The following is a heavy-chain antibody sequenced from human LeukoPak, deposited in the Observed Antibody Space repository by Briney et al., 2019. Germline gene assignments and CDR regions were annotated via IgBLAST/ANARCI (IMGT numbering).Heavy chain of an antibody. J-gene: IGHJ2*01. D-gene: IGHD2/OR15-2a*01. CDR1: GFTFSNYW. Sequence: GGSLRLSCAASGFTFSNYWMHWVRHAPGKGPVWVSRINSDGSSATYADSVEGRFTISRDNAKNTVNLQLNSLRAEDTAVYYCARVSFAADWYFDLWGRGTLVTVSS. CDR2: INSDGSSA. CDR3: ARVSFAADWYFDL. V-gene: IGHV3-74*01.